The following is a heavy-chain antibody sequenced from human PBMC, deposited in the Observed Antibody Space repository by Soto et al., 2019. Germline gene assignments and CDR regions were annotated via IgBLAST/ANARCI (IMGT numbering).Heavy chain of an antibody. V-gene: IGHV1-69*08. CDR3: AREGYYGDYGPSFYY. Sequence: QVQLVQSGAEVKKPGSSVKVSCKASGGTFSSYTISWVRQAPGQGLEWMGRIIPILGIANYAQKFQGRVTITADKSTSTAYMDLSSLRSEDTAVYYCAREGYYGDYGPSFYYWCQGTLVTVSS. D-gene: IGHD4-17*01. CDR1: GGTFSSYT. J-gene: IGHJ4*02. CDR2: IIPILGIA.